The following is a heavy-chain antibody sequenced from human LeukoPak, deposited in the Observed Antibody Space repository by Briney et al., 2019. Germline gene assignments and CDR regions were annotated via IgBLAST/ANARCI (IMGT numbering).Heavy chain of an antibody. V-gene: IGHV4-59*11. J-gene: IGHJ6*03. CDR1: GGSISSHY. CDR2: IYYSGST. D-gene: IGHD3-3*01. Sequence: SETLSLTCTVSGGSISSHYWGWIRQPPGKGLEWIGYIYYSGSTNYNPSLKSRVTISVDTSKNQFSLKLSSVTAADTAVYYCARFLETYYYMDVWGKGTTVTVSS. CDR3: ARFLETYYYMDV.